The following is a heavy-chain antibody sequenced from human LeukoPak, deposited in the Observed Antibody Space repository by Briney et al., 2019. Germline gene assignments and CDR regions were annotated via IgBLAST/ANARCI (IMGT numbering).Heavy chain of an antibody. CDR2: ISHSGIT. V-gene: IGHV4-34*01. CDR3: TRQSGTVTPIDC. CDR1: SGSLSGYS. D-gene: IGHD4-17*01. J-gene: IGHJ4*02. Sequence: SETLSLTCAVSSGSLSGYSWGWIRQPPGKGLEWVGEISHSGITNYNASLKSRVTISLKKSEIQFSLMLSSVTAADTAVYYCTRQSGTVTPIDCWSQGTLVTVSS.